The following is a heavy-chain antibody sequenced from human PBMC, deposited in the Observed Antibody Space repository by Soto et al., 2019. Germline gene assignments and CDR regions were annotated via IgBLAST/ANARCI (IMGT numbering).Heavy chain of an antibody. V-gene: IGHV3-30*18. CDR3: AKDRAMTTVSYFDY. Sequence: LRLSCAASGFTFSSYGMHWVRQAPGKGLEWVAVISYDGSNKYYADSVKGRFTISRDNSKNTLYLQMNSLRAEDTAVYYCAKDRAMTTVSYFDYWGQGTLVTVSS. D-gene: IGHD4-17*01. CDR1: GFTFSSYG. CDR2: ISYDGSNK. J-gene: IGHJ4*02.